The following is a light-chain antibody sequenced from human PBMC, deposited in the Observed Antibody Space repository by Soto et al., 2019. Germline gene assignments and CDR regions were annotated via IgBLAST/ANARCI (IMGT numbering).Light chain of an antibody. J-gene: IGKJ2*01. CDR1: QSVSSN. CDR2: GAS. CDR3: QQYNNWSYT. Sequence: EIVMTQSPATLSVSPGERATLSCRASQSVSSNLAWYHQKPGQAPRLLIYGASTRATGIPARFSGSGSGTEFTLTISSLQSKDFAVYYCQQYNNWSYTFGQGTKLEIK. V-gene: IGKV3-15*01.